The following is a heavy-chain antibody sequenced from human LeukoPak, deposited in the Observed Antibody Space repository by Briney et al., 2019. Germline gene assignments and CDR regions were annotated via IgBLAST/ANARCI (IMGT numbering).Heavy chain of an antibody. Sequence: SETLSLTCAVYGGSFSGYYWSWIRQPPGRGLEWIGEINHSGSTNYNPSLKSRVTISVDTSKNQFSLKLSSVTAADTAVYYCARGGYSYGKADVWGQGTLVTVSS. CDR2: INHSGST. J-gene: IGHJ4*02. V-gene: IGHV4-34*01. CDR3: ARGGYSYGKADV. D-gene: IGHD5-18*01. CDR1: GGSFSGYY.